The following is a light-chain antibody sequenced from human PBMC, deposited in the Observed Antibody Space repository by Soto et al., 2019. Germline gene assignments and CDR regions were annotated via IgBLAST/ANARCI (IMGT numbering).Light chain of an antibody. J-gene: IGKJ4*01. CDR2: DTS. Sequence: EIVLTQSPATLSLSPGERATLSCRASQSVSYYLAWYQQKPGQAPRLLIYDTSNRATGIPARFSGSGSGTDFNLNISSIEPEDFEVYFCQQRSHWPSLTFGGGTKVEI. CDR1: QSVSYY. CDR3: QQRSHWPSLT. V-gene: IGKV3-11*01.